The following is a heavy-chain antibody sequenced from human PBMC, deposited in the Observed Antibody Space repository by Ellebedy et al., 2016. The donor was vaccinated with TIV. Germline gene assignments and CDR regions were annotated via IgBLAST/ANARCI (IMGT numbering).Heavy chain of an antibody. D-gene: IGHD2-21*01. CDR2: LYPDAKT. J-gene: IGHJ5*02. CDR1: GIIVSDYF. Sequence: PGGSLRLSCEASGIIVSDYFMNWVRQAPGKGLEWVSVLYPDAKTNYTDSVNGRFIVSRDNSKNTLYLQMNSLRAEDTAVYYCARDPGRGGDFGDNWFDPWGQGTLVTVSS. CDR3: ARDPGRGGDFGDNWFDP. V-gene: IGHV3-66*01.